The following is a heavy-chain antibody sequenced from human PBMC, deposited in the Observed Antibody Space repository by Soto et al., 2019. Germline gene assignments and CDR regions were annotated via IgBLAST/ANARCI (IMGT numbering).Heavy chain of an antibody. V-gene: IGHV4-4*07. CDR2: IYTSGST. CDR1: GGSISSSY. Sequence: ETLSLTCTVSGGSISSSYWSWIRQPAGKGLEWIGRIYTSGSTNYNPSLKSRVTMSVDTSKNQFSLKLSSVTAADTAVYYCARDLVSRDFWSGYYTDWFDPWGQGTLVTVSS. CDR3: ARDLVSRDFWSGYYTDWFDP. J-gene: IGHJ5*02. D-gene: IGHD3-3*01.